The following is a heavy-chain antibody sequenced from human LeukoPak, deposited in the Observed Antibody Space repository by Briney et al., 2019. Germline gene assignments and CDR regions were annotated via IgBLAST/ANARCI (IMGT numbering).Heavy chain of an antibody. CDR2: INHSGST. CDR3: ARHGYCSSTSCLTYGWFDP. V-gene: IGHV4-34*01. D-gene: IGHD2-2*03. J-gene: IGHJ5*02. CDR1: GVSFSGYY. Sequence: SETLSPTCAVYGVSFSGYYWSWIRQPPGKGLEWIGEINHSGSTNYNPSLKSRVTISVDTSKNQFSLKLSSVTAADTAVYYCARHGYCSSTSCLTYGWFDPWGQGTLVTVSS.